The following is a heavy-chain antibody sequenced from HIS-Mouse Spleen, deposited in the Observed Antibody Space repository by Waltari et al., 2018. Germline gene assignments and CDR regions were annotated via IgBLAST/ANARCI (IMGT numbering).Heavy chain of an antibody. Sequence: QVQLQQWGAGLLKPSETLSLTCAVYGGSFSGYYWSWIRQPPGKGLGWIGEINHSGSTTNNPSHKSRVTISVDTSKNQFSLKLSSVTAADTAVYYCARGALRGSYYWGEYFQHWGQGTLVTVSS. D-gene: IGHD1-26*01. CDR2: INHSGST. V-gene: IGHV4-34*01. CDR1: GGSFSGYY. J-gene: IGHJ1*01. CDR3: ARGALRGSYYWGEYFQH.